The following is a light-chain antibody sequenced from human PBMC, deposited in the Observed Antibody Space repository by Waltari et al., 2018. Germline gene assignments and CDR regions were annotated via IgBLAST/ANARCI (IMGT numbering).Light chain of an antibody. Sequence: EIVMTQSPATLSVSPGERATRSCRASQRGSSNLAWYQQKPGQSPRRLSYGASTSATGIAARFSGSGSGTEFTLTISSLQSEDFALYYCQQYNDWPRTFSQGTKVEI. J-gene: IGKJ1*01. CDR2: GAS. V-gene: IGKV3-15*01. CDR3: QQYNDWPRT. CDR1: QRGSSN.